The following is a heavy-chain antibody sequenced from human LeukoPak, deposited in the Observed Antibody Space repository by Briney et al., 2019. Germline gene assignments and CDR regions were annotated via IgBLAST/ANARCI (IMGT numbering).Heavy chain of an antibody. V-gene: IGHV4-39*01. D-gene: IGHD5-18*01. CDR1: GGSISSYY. Sequence: PSETLSLTCTVSGGSISSYYWSWIRQPPGKGLEWIGTIYYSGSTYYNSSLKSRVTISIDTSKNQFSLKVSSVTAADTAVYYCARLGTGYSYGYSYFDYWGQGTLVTVSS. CDR3: ARLGTGYSYGYSYFDY. J-gene: IGHJ4*02. CDR2: IYYSGST.